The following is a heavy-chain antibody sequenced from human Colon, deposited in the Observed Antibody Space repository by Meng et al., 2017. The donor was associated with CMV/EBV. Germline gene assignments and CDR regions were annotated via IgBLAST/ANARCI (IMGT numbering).Heavy chain of an antibody. CDR1: GGSTSSRSSY. V-gene: IGHV4-39*02. Sequence: SETLSLTCTVSGGSTSSRSSYWGWIRQPPGKGLEWIGSIFYDGTTYYNPSLQSRVSVSLDTSRNQFSLKLSSVTAADTAVYYCARDSRSSQVYYYYYGMDVWGQGTTVTVSS. CDR3: ARDSRSSQVYYYYYGMDV. J-gene: IGHJ6*02. CDR2: IFYDGTT.